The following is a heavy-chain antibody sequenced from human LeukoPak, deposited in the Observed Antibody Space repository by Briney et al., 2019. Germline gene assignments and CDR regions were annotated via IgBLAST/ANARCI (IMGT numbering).Heavy chain of an antibody. J-gene: IGHJ6*02. Sequence: SETLSLTCAVYGGSFSGYYWSWIRQPPGKGLEWIGEINHSGSTNYNPSLKSRVTISVDTSKNQFSLKLSSVTAADTAVYYCARGRYFDWIYGMDVWGQGTTVTVSS. CDR2: INHSGST. CDR3: ARGRYFDWIYGMDV. CDR1: GGSFSGYY. V-gene: IGHV4-34*01. D-gene: IGHD3-9*01.